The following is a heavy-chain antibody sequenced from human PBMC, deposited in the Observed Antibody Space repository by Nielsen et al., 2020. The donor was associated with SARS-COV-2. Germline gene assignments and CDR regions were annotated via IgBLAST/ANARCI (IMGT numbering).Heavy chain of an antibody. D-gene: IGHD4-17*01. CDR2: ISSNGGST. V-gene: IGHV3-64*01. J-gene: IGHJ4*02. CDR3: ARGSNPVTYYFDY. Sequence: WIRQPPGKGLEYVSAISSNGGSTYYANSVKGRFTISRDNSKNTLYLQMGSLRAEDMAVYYCARGSNPVTYYFDYWGQGTLVTVSS.